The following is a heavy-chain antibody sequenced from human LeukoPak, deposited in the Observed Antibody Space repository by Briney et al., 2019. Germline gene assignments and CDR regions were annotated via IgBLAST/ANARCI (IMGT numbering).Heavy chain of an antibody. Sequence: GGSLRLSCAASGFTFSSYGMHWVRQAPGKGLEWVAFIRYDGSNKYYADSVKGRFTISRDNSKNTLYLQMNSLRAEDTAVYYCAKGGATPFGVVIPAYYYYMDVWGKGTTVTVSS. CDR2: IRYDGSNK. J-gene: IGHJ6*03. D-gene: IGHD3-3*01. CDR1: GFTFSSYG. V-gene: IGHV3-30*02. CDR3: AKGGATPFGVVIPAYYYYMDV.